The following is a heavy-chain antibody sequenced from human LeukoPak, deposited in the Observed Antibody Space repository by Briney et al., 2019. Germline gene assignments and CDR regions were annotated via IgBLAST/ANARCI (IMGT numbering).Heavy chain of an antibody. J-gene: IGHJ4*02. Sequence: PSETLSLTCTVSGGSISSYYWSWIRQPPGKGLEWIGYIYYSGSTNHNPSLKSRVTISVDTSKNQFSLKLSSVTAADTAVYYCASSSTRPRGGYSYGLDYWGQGTLVTVSS. CDR3: ASSSTRPRGGYSYGLDY. CDR2: IYYSGST. CDR1: GGSISSYY. D-gene: IGHD5-18*01. V-gene: IGHV4-59*08.